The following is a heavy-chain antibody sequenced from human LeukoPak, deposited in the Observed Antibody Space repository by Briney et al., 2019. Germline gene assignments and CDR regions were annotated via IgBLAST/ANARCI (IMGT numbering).Heavy chain of an antibody. J-gene: IGHJ4*02. CDR3: ARIHYDSSTYRDY. D-gene: IGHD3-22*01. CDR2: INPSSGST. Sequence: ASVKVSCKASGCTFISYYMHWVRQAPGQGLEWMGIINPSSGSTTYAQKFQGRVTMTRDMSTSTVYMELSSLRSEDTAVYYCARIHYDSSTYRDYWGQGTLVTVSS. V-gene: IGHV1-46*01. CDR1: GCTFISYY.